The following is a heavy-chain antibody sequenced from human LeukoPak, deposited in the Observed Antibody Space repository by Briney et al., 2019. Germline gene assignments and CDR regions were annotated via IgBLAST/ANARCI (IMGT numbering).Heavy chain of an antibody. D-gene: IGHD3-22*01. V-gene: IGHV3-23*01. CDR2: ISDSGGGA. CDR1: GFTFSSYA. CDR3: AKDYSSGYYYVDY. Sequence: GGSLRLSCAASGFTFSSYAMTWVRQAPGKGLEWVSVISDSGGGAYYADSVQGRFTISRDNSKNTLYLQVNSLRAEDTAVYYCAKDYSSGYYYVDYWGQGTLVTVSS. J-gene: IGHJ4*02.